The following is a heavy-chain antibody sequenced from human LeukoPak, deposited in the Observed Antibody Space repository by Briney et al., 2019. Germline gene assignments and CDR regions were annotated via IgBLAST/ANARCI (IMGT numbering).Heavy chain of an antibody. CDR3: AKSGLNRFDY. Sequence: GGSLRLSCAASGFTFSSYAMGWVRQAPGKGLEWVSTISGAVGNTHYADSVKGRFTISRDNSKNTLYLQMNSLRAEDTAIYYCAKSGLNRFDYWGQGTLVTVSS. CDR1: GFTFSSYA. J-gene: IGHJ4*02. V-gene: IGHV3-23*01. CDR2: ISGAVGNT. D-gene: IGHD2-15*01.